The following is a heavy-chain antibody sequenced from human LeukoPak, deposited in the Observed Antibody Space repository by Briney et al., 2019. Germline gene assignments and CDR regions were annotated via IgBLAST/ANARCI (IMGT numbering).Heavy chain of an antibody. CDR2: INPSGGST. V-gene: IGHV1-46*01. CDR1: GYTFTYYY. CDR3: ARGPYSSGWYWLDY. D-gene: IGHD6-19*01. J-gene: IGHJ4*02. Sequence: ASVKVSCKASGYTFTYYYIYWGRQAPGQGLEWMGLINPSGGSTRYAQNFQGRVTMTRDTSTSTVSMELSSLRSEDTAMYYCARGPYSSGWYWLDYWGQGTLVTVSS.